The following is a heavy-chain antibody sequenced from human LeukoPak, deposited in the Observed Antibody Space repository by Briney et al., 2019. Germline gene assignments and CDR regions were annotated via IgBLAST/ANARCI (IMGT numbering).Heavy chain of an antibody. J-gene: IGHJ4*02. D-gene: IGHD3-22*01. CDR3: ARALDSSGHYDY. CDR2: IYHSGST. V-gene: IGHV4-38-2*01. Sequence: PSETLSLTCAVSGYSISSGYYWGWIRQPPGKGLEWMGIIYHSGSTYYNPSLKSRVTISVDTSKNQFSLKLSSVTAADTAVYYCARALDSSGHYDYWGQGTLVTVSS. CDR1: GYSISSGYY.